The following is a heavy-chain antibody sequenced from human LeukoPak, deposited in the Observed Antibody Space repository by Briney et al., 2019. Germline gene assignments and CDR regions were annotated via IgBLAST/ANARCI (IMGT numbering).Heavy chain of an antibody. CDR1: GGSISTYY. D-gene: IGHD7-27*01. CDR2: IYYSGST. J-gene: IGHJ2*01. CDR3: ARHPSRWGPVGYFDL. V-gene: IGHV4-59*08. Sequence: SETLSLTCTVSGGSISTYYWSWIRQPPGKGPEWIGYIYYSGSTNYNPSLKSRVTISLDTSKNQFSLKLSSVIAADTAVYYCARHPSRWGPVGYFDLWGRGTLVTVSS.